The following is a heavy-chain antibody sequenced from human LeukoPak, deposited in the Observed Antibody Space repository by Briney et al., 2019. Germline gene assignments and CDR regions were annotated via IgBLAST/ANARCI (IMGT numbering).Heavy chain of an antibody. CDR3: ARDQTHCSGGSCNSEGIDY. Sequence: SETLSLTCTVSGGSISSYYWNWIRQPPGKGLEWIGYTSYIGSTNYNPSLKSRVTISVDTSKNQFSLKLSSVTAADTAVYYCARDQTHCSGGSCNSEGIDYWGQGTLVTVSS. D-gene: IGHD2-15*01. CDR1: GGSISSYY. CDR2: TSYIGST. J-gene: IGHJ4*02. V-gene: IGHV4-59*01.